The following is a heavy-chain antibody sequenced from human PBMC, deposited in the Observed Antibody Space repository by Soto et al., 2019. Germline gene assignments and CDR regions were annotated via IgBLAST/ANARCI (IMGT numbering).Heavy chain of an antibody. V-gene: IGHV4-39*01. Sequence: PSETLSLTCTVSGGSISSSSYYWGWIRQPPGKGLEWIGSIYYSGSTYYNPSLKSRVTISVDTSKNQFSLKLNSVSAADTAVYYCATSGSSTWYRGWFDPWGQGTLVTVSS. CDR3: ATSGSSTWYRGWFDP. D-gene: IGHD6-13*01. J-gene: IGHJ5*02. CDR2: IYYSGST. CDR1: GGSISSSSYY.